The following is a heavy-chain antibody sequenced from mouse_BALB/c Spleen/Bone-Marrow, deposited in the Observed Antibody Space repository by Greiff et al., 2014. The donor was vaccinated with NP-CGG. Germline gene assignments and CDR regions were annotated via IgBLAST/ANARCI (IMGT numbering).Heavy chain of an antibody. D-gene: IGHD1-1*01. J-gene: IGHJ2*01. Sequence: EVQLQQSGAELVRPGALVKLSCKASGFNIKDYYMHWVKQRPEQGLEWIGWIDPENGNTIYDPKFQGKASITADTSSNTAYLQLSSLTSEDTAVYYCASYYGISYDYFDYWGQGTTLTVSS. CDR1: GFNIKDYY. CDR2: IDPENGNT. CDR3: ASYYGISYDYFDY. V-gene: IGHV14-1*02.